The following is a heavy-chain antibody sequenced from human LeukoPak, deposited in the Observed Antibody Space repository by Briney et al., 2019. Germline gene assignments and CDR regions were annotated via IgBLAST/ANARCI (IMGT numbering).Heavy chain of an antibody. CDR3: ARRGSSWYLDY. V-gene: IGHV4-39*01. CDR1: GGSISSSSYY. Sequence: SETLSLTCTVSGGSISSSSYYWGWIRQPPGKGLEWFGSIYYTRRIHYSPSVKSRVTISVDTSKNQFSLKLSSVTAADAAVYYCARRGSSWYLDYWGQGTLVTVSS. D-gene: IGHD6-19*01. J-gene: IGHJ4*02. CDR2: IYYTRRI.